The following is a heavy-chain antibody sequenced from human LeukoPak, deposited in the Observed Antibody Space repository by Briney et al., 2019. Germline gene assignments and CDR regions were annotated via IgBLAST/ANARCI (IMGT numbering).Heavy chain of an antibody. CDR3: ARAGTMVRGVRYDAFDI. J-gene: IGHJ3*02. D-gene: IGHD3-10*01. CDR2: INPSGGST. V-gene: IGHV1-46*01. Sequence: ASVKVSCKASGYTFTSYYMHWVRQAPGQGLEWMGMINPSGGSTSYAQKFQDRVTMTRDTSTSTVYMELSSLRSEDTAVYYCARAGTMVRGVRYDAFDIWAKGQWSPSLQ. CDR1: GYTFTSYY.